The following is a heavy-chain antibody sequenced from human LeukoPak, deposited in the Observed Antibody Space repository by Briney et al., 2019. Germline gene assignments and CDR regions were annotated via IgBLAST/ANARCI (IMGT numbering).Heavy chain of an antibody. V-gene: IGHV4-61*05. CDR2: IYYSGST. CDR1: GGSISSSSYY. CDR3: ARRNVYSSSWDYFDY. Sequence: SETLSLTCTVSGGSISSSSYYWSWIRQPPGKGLEWIGYIYYSGSTNYTPSLKSRVTISVDTSKNQFSLKLSSVTAADTAVYYCARRNVYSSSWDYFDYWGQGTLVTVSS. D-gene: IGHD6-13*01. J-gene: IGHJ4*02.